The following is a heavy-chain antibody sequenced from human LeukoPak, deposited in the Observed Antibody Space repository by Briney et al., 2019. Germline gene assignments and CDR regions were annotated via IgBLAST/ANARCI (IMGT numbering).Heavy chain of an antibody. D-gene: IGHD6-13*01. V-gene: IGHV1-2*02. CDR2: INPNSGGT. CDR3: AREDGIAAAGSQDY. J-gene: IGHJ4*02. CDR1: GYTFTVYY. Sequence: ASVKVSCKASGYTFTVYYMHWVRQAPGQGLEWMGWINPNSGGTNYAQKFQGRVTMTRDTSISTAYMELSRLRSDDTAVYYCAREDGIAAAGSQDYWGKGTLVTVSS.